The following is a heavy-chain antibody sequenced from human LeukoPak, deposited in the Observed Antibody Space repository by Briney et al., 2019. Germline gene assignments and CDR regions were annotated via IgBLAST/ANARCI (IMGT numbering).Heavy chain of an antibody. Sequence: PAASVKVSCKASGGTFSSYAISWVRQAPGRGLEWMGRIIPILGIANYAQKFQGRVTITADKSTSTAYMELSSLRSEDTAVYYCAREAVAGISTHFDYWGQGTLVTASS. J-gene: IGHJ4*02. CDR2: IIPILGIA. CDR3: AREAVAGISTHFDY. CDR1: GGTFSSYA. V-gene: IGHV1-69*04. D-gene: IGHD6-19*01.